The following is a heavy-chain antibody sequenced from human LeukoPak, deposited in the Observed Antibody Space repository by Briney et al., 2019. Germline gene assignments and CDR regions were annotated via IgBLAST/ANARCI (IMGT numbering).Heavy chain of an antibody. Sequence: SVPTLVKPTQTLTLTCTFSGFSLSPSGGGVGWFLRPPGKALEWLALIYWNDDKRYSPSLKSRLTITKDTSKNQVVLTMTNMDPVDTATYYCAHSTYQPLLYDWGQGTLVTVSS. CDR3: AHSTYQPLLYD. CDR1: GFSLSPSGGG. D-gene: IGHD2-2*02. V-gene: IGHV2-5*01. J-gene: IGHJ4*02. CDR2: IYWNDDK.